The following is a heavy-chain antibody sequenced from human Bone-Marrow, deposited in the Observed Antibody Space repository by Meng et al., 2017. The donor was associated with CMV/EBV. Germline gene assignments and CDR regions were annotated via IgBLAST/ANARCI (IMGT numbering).Heavy chain of an antibody. Sequence: GESLKIPCAASGFTFSSYAMHWVRQAPGKGLEWVAVISYDGSNKYYADSVKGRFTISRDNSKNTLYLQMNSLRAEDTAVYYCARDPNRRIVPAARIVAFDIWGQGTMVTVSS. CDR1: GFTFSSYA. V-gene: IGHV3-30-3*01. J-gene: IGHJ3*02. D-gene: IGHD2-2*01. CDR2: ISYDGSNK. CDR3: ARDPNRRIVPAARIVAFDI.